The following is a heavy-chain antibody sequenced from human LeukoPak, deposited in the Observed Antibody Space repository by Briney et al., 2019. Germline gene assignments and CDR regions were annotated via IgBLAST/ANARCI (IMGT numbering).Heavy chain of an antibody. D-gene: IGHD3-10*01. V-gene: IGHV3-7*01. CDR1: GFTFGNYL. Sequence: GGSLRLSCAASGFTFGNYLMNWVRQAPGKGLDWVANIKQDGSEKYYVDSVKGRFTISRDNAKNSLYLQMNSLRAEDTAVYYCYGESYLFDYWGQGTLVTVSS. CDR3: YGESYLFDY. CDR2: IKQDGSEK. J-gene: IGHJ4*02.